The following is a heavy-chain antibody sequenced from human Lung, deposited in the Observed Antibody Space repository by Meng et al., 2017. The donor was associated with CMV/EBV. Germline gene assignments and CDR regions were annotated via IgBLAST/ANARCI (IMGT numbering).Heavy chain of an antibody. CDR3: ANLGRTIRDH. V-gene: IGHV3-23*01. D-gene: IGHD4/OR15-4a*01. J-gene: IGHJ4*01. Sequence: GESXKISCAASGFTFSSHALSWVRQAPGKGLEWVSSISTSGGDTYDADSGKGRFTISRDNSKKTLYLQMNSLRAEDTAVYYCANLGRTIRDHWGHGTLVTVSS. CDR1: GFTFSSHA. CDR2: ISTSGGDT.